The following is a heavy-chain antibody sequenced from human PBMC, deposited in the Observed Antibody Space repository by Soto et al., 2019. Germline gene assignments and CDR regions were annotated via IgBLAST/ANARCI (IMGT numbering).Heavy chain of an antibody. CDR2: ISWDGGNT. Sequence: EMQLVESGGVVVQPGGSLRLSCAASGFTFDDYTMHWVRQVPGKGLDWVATISWDGGNTYYADSVKGRFTISRDNTKSSLYLQMNGLRTADSACYYCAKGGNYWYFDLWGRGTLATVSS. J-gene: IGHJ2*01. CDR1: GFTFDDYT. V-gene: IGHV3-43*01. CDR3: AKGGNYWYFDL. D-gene: IGHD6-13*01.